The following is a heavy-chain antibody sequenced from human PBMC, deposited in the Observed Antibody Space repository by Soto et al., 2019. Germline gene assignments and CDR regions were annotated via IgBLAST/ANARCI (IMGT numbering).Heavy chain of an antibody. J-gene: IGHJ3*02. V-gene: IGHV4-34*01. D-gene: IGHD1-1*01. CDR1: GGSVNSGNYY. CDR3: ARVERGTATTVVDAFDI. Sequence: QVQLQQWGAGLLKPSETLSLTCAVFGGSVNSGNYYWSWIRQPPGKGLEWIGEMSHSGGTHFNPSLTSRVTISVDTSKNQFSLKMSSVTAADTALYYCARVERGTATTVVDAFDICGPGTMVTVSS. CDR2: MSHSGGT.